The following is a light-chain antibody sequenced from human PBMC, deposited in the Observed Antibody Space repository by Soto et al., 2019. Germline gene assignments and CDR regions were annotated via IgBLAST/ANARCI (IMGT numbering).Light chain of an antibody. CDR1: QSVSSNY. J-gene: IGKJ4*01. V-gene: IGKV3-20*01. CDR2: GAS. Sequence: EIVLTQSPGTLSLSPGERATLSCRASQSVSSNYLAWYQQKPGQAPRLLIFGASNRATGIPDRFSGRGSATDFTLTISRLEPEDFAVYYCQQYGSSPLTFGGGTKVEIK. CDR3: QQYGSSPLT.